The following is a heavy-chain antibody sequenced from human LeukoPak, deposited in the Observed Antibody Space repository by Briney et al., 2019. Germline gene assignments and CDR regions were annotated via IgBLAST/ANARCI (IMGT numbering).Heavy chain of an antibody. Sequence: GGSLRLSCAASGFTFSSYGMHWVRQAPGKGLEWVAFIRYDGSNKYYADSVKGRFTISRDNAKNSLYQQMNSLRAEDTAVYYCARDSIVLMVYAQFDYWGQGTLVTVSS. CDR2: IRYDGSNK. V-gene: IGHV3-30*02. CDR1: GFTFSSYG. J-gene: IGHJ4*02. CDR3: ARDSIVLMVYAQFDY. D-gene: IGHD2-8*01.